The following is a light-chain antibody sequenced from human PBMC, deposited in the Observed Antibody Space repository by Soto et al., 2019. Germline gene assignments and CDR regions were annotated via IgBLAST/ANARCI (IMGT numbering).Light chain of an antibody. CDR3: HQYNNFWT. V-gene: IGKV3-15*01. J-gene: IGKJ1*01. CDR2: GAS. Sequence: EIVLTQSPATLSVSPGERVAASRRASQSVSSRLAWYHPKPGQSPRLLIYGASTRATGIPARLSGSGSGTEFTLPISSLKSEDFGLYYCHQYNNFWTFGQGTKVDIK. CDR1: QSVSSR.